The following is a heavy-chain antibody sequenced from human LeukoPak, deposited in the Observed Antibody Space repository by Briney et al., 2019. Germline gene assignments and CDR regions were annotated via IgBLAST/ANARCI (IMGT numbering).Heavy chain of an antibody. V-gene: IGHV1-69*04. D-gene: IGHD6-13*01. J-gene: IGHJ4*02. CDR2: IIPILGIA. Sequence: ASVKVSCKASGGTFSSYAISWVRQAPGQGLEWMGRIIPILGIANYAQKFQGRVTITADKSTSTAYMELSSLRSEDTAVYYCARVTPESIAAEGFDYWGQGTLVTVSS. CDR3: ARVTPESIAAEGFDY. CDR1: GGTFSSYA.